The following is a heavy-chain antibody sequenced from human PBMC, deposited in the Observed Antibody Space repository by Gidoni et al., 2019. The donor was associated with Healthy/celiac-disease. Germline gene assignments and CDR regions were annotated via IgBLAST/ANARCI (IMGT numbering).Heavy chain of an antibody. J-gene: IGHJ4*02. V-gene: IGHV3-15*01. CDR3: TTGAGSGSGTYYKVPDY. Sequence: EVQLVESGGGLVKPGGSLRLSCVASGFSFNNAWMSWVRQAPGKGLEWVGRIKSTTDGGATDHAAPVKGRFIISRDDSRNTLYLQMNSLKTEDTAVYYCTTGAGSGSGTYYKVPDYWGQGTLVTVAS. D-gene: IGHD3-10*01. CDR2: IKSTTDGGAT. CDR1: GFSFNNAW.